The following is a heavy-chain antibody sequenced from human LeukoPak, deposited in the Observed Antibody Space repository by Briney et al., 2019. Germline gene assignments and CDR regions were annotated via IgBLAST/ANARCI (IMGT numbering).Heavy chain of an antibody. CDR1: GFTFSSDG. D-gene: IGHD1-26*01. Sequence: GGALRLSCAASGFTFSSDGMHWARQAPGKGLEGVAVIWNDGSDKYYADPVKGRFTISRNNSKNTLYLQMNSLRAEDTAVYYCAKPTRGSGSFLIDFWGQGTLVTVSS. CDR3: AKPTRGSGSFLIDF. J-gene: IGHJ4*02. CDR2: IWNDGSDK. V-gene: IGHV3-33*06.